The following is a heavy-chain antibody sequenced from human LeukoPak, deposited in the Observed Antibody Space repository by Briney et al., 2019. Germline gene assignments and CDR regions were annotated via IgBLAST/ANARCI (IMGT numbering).Heavy chain of an antibody. J-gene: IGHJ4*02. CDR3: ARVGVDDSGNIIKYFFDY. CDR1: GGPISNYQ. D-gene: IGHD4-23*01. CDR2: IYYSGTA. V-gene: IGHV4-59*01. Sequence: LETLSLTCTLSGGPISNYQWSWIRQPPGKGLEWIGNIYYSGTANYNPSLKSRVIISVDTSKNQFSLKLSPVTAADTAVYYCARVGVDDSGNIIKYFFDYWGQGTLVTVSS.